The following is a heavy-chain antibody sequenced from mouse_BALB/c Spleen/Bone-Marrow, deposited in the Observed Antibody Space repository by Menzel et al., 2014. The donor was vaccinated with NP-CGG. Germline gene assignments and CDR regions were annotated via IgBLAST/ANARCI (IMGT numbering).Heavy chain of an antibody. V-gene: IGHV3-8*02. Sequence: VQLKESGPSLVKPSQTLSLTCSVTGGSITSRYWNWIRKFPGNKLEYMGYISYSGNAYYNPSLKSRISLTRDTSKNQYYLQLNSVTTEDTAAYFCARCNGYHFDFRGQGTTRTVYS. D-gene: IGHD1-2*01. CDR2: ISYSGNA. J-gene: IGHJ2*01. CDR3: ARCNGYHFDF. CDR1: GGSITSRY.